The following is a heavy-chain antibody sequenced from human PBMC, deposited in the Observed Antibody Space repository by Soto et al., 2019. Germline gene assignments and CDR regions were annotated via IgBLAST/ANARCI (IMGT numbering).Heavy chain of an antibody. CDR1: GFTFSSYA. CDR2: ISSSGGST. J-gene: IGHJ6*02. Sequence: EVQLLESGGGLVQPGGSLRLSCAASGFTFSSYAMSWVRQAPGKGLEWVSTISSSGGSTYYADSVKGRFTISRDNSKNTLYLQMNSLRAEDTAVYYCARELWEGYGMDVWGQGTTVTVSS. V-gene: IGHV3-23*01. D-gene: IGHD1-26*01. CDR3: ARELWEGYGMDV.